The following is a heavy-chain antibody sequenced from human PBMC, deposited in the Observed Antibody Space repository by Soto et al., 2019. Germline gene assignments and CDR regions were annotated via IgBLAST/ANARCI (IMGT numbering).Heavy chain of an antibody. CDR1: GDTFNFYT. J-gene: IGHJ4*02. Sequence: QVQLVQSGAEVKKPGSSVKVSCKASGDTFNFYTINWVRQAPGLGLEWMGRFNPILSFSNSALKFQGRVTLTEDKATGTAYMVLSSVRSEDTAIYYCATSFGSGSRAFDYWGQGALVTVSS. V-gene: IGHV1-69*02. D-gene: IGHD3-10*01. CDR2: FNPILSFS. CDR3: ATSFGSGSRAFDY.